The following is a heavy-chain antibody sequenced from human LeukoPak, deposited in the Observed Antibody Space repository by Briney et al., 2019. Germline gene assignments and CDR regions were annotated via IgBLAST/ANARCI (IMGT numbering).Heavy chain of an antibody. J-gene: IGHJ3*02. Sequence: GGSLRLSCAASGFTVSSNYMSWVREAPGKGLEGVSVIYSGGSTYYADSVKGRFTISRDNSKNMLYLQMNSLRAEDTAVYYCASRGCSSTSCYFGAFDIWGQGTMVTVSS. CDR1: GFTVSSNY. D-gene: IGHD2-2*01. CDR3: ASRGCSSTSCYFGAFDI. V-gene: IGHV3-53*01. CDR2: IYSGGST.